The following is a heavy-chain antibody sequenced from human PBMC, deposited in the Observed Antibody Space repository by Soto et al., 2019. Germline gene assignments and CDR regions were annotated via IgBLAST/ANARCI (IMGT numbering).Heavy chain of an antibody. D-gene: IGHD2-15*01. CDR1: GFTFSSYA. CDR2: ISGSGGST. CDR3: AKDLRMGRGGMDV. J-gene: IGHJ6*02. Sequence: EVQLLESGGGLVQPGGSLRLSCAASGFTFSSYAMSWVRQAPGKGLEWVSAISGSGGSTYYADSVKGRFTISRDNSKNTLYLKVRSLRAEDTAVYYCAKDLRMGRGGMDVWGQGTTVTVSS. V-gene: IGHV3-23*01.